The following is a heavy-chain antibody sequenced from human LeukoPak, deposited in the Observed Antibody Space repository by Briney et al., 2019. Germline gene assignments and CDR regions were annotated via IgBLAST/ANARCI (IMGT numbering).Heavy chain of an antibody. V-gene: IGHV3-23*01. CDR1: GFTFSSYA. CDR2: ISGSGGST. Sequence: GFPRLSCAASGFTFSSYAMSWVRQAPGKGLEWVSAISGSGGSTYYADSVKGRSTISRDNSKNTLYLQMNSLRAEDTAVYYCAKIPLSRGYSYGYYTSSWFDPWGQGTLVTVSS. J-gene: IGHJ5*02. D-gene: IGHD5-18*01. CDR3: AKIPLSRGYSYGYYTSSWFDP.